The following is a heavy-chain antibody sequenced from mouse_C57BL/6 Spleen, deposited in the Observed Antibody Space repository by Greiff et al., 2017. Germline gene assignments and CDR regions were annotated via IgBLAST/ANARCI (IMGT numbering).Heavy chain of an antibody. D-gene: IGHD2-4*01. V-gene: IGHV1-55*01. J-gene: IGHJ3*01. Sequence: QVQLQQPGAELVKPGASVKMSCKASGYTFTSYWITWVKQRPGQGLEWIGDIYPGSGSTNYNEKFKSKATLTVDTSSSTAYMQLSSLTSEDSAVYYCARGVYYDYGEFAYWGQGTLVTVSA. CDR1: GYTFTSYW. CDR2: IYPGSGST. CDR3: ARGVYYDYGEFAY.